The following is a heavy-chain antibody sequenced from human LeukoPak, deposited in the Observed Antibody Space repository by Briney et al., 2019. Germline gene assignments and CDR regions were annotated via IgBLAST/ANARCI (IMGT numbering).Heavy chain of an antibody. Sequence: GASVKVSCKASGYTFTSYGISWVRQAPGQGLEWMGWISAYNGNTDYAQKLQGRVTMTTDTSTSTAYMELRSLRSGDTAVYYCAREEDVVAASNWFDPWGQGTLVTVSS. CDR2: ISAYNGNT. V-gene: IGHV1-18*01. D-gene: IGHD6-13*01. J-gene: IGHJ5*02. CDR3: AREEDVVAASNWFDP. CDR1: GYTFTSYG.